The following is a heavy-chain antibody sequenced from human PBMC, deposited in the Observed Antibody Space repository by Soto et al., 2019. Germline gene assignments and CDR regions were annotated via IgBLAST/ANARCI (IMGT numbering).Heavy chain of an antibody. CDR1: GFTFGSYA. CDR3: AMLGYCSSTSCYHFDY. Sequence: GGSLRLSCAASGFTFGSYAMHWVRQAPGKGLEWVAVISYDGSNKYYADSVKGRFTISRDNSKNTLYLQMNSLRAGDTAVYYCAMLGYCSSTSCYHFDYWGQGTLVTVSS. V-gene: IGHV3-30-3*01. D-gene: IGHD2-2*01. J-gene: IGHJ4*02. CDR2: ISYDGSNK.